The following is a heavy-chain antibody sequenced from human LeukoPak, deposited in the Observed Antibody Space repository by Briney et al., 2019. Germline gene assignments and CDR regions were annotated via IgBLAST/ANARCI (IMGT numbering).Heavy chain of an antibody. Sequence: GRSLSLSCAASGFTFDDYGMHWVRQAPGKGLEWVSGISWNSGSISYADAVKVRFKISRDNAKNSLYLQMNSLRAEDTALYYCAKVGIAVTGYFEHWGGGALVTVSS. CDR2: ISWNSGSI. D-gene: IGHD6-19*01. J-gene: IGHJ1*01. CDR3: AKVGIAVTGYFEH. V-gene: IGHV3-9*01. CDR1: GFTFDDYG.